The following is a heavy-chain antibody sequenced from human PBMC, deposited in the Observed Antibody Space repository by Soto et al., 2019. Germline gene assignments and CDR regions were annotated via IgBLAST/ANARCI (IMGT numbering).Heavy chain of an antibody. J-gene: IGHJ4*02. CDR3: ARGGPPIDF. CDR1: GYTFSSYS. D-gene: IGHD3-10*01. CDR2: INAGNGNT. Sequence: KVSCKASGYTFSSYSMHWVRQAPGQRLEWMGWINAGNGNTKYSQEFQGRITITGDTSASTAYMELSSLRSEDTAVYYCARGGPPIDFWGQGTLVTVSS. V-gene: IGHV1-3*01.